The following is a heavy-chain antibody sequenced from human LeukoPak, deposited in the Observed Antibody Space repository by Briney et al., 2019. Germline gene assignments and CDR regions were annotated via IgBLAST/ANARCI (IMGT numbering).Heavy chain of an antibody. CDR3: ARAYYYYDSSGYLSNYFDY. CDR2: IYYSGST. CDR1: GGSISSSSYY. Sequence: SETLSLTCTVSGGSISSSSYYWGWIRQPPGKGLEWIGSIYYSGSTYYNPSLKSRVTISVDTSKNQFSLKLSSVTAADTAVYYCARAYYYYDSSGYLSNYFDYWGQGTLVTVSS. V-gene: IGHV4-39*07. J-gene: IGHJ4*02. D-gene: IGHD3-22*01.